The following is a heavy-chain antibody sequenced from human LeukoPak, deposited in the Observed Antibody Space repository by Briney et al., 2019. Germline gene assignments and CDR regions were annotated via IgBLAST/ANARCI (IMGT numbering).Heavy chain of an antibody. V-gene: IGHV3-53*01. CDR1: GFTVSSNY. D-gene: IGHD6-13*01. Sequence: GGSLRLSCAASGFTVSSNYMSWVRQAPGKGLEWVSVIYSGGSTYYADSVKGRFTISRDNSKNTLYLQMNSLRAEDTAVYYCAREERYSSSWYWAFDYWGQGTLVTVSP. CDR2: IYSGGST. J-gene: IGHJ4*02. CDR3: AREERYSSSWYWAFDY.